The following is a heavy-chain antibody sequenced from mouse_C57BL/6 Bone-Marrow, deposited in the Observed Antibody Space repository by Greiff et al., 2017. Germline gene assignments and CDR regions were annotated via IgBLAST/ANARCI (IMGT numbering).Heavy chain of an antibody. Sequence: VQLQQSVAELVRPGASVKLSCTASGFNIKNTYMHWVRQSPEQGLEWIGWIDPATGNTTYAPKFQGPATITADPSSNAVFLQLNSLTSKDTAMYYGARERGYFTCPYFDYWGQGTTLTVVS. J-gene: IGHJ2*01. CDR1: GFNIKNTY. D-gene: IGHD2-3*01. V-gene: IGHV14-3*01. CDR2: IDPATGNT. CDR3: ARERGYFTCPYFDY.